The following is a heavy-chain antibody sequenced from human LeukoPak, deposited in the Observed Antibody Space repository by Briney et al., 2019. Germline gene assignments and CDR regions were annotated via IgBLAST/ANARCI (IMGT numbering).Heavy chain of an antibody. CDR2: INSDGSST. V-gene: IGHV3-74*01. Sequence: GGSLRLSCAASGFTFSNYWMHWVRQAPGKGLVWVSRINSDGSSTSYADSVEGRFTISRDNAKNTLYLQMNSLTAEDTAVYYCARRLGGASPFDYWGQGTLVTVSS. CDR3: ARRLGGASPFDY. J-gene: IGHJ4*02. D-gene: IGHD1-26*01. CDR1: GFTFSNYW.